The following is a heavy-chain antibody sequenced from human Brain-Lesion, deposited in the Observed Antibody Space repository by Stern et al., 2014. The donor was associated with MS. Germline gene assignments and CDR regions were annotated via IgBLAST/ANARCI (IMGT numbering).Heavy chain of an antibody. Sequence: VQLLESGAEVKKPGASVKVSCKASGYTFIRYAMQWVRQAPGQRLEWMGRINGVDDNTKYSHKFPGRVTITRDTSANTVYMELSSLRSEDTAVYYCARDDHRDSSGHYAPFDYWGQGTRVTVSS. CDR1: GYTFIRYA. CDR2: INGVDDNT. D-gene: IGHD3-22*01. J-gene: IGHJ4*02. CDR3: ARDDHRDSSGHYAPFDY. V-gene: IGHV1-3*01.